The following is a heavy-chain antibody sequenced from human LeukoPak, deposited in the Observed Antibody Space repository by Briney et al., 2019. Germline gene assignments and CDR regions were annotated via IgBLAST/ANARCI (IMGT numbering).Heavy chain of an antibody. Sequence: ASVKVSCKASGYTFTSYYMHWVRQAPGQGLEWMGLINPSGGTTRYAQKFQGRVTMTRDLSTSTDYMELSSLRSDDTAVYFCARDKASYDILTGYYGYWGQGTLVTVSS. CDR1: GYTFTSYY. CDR3: ARDKASYDILTGYYGY. CDR2: INPSGGTT. V-gene: IGHV1-46*01. D-gene: IGHD3-9*01. J-gene: IGHJ4*02.